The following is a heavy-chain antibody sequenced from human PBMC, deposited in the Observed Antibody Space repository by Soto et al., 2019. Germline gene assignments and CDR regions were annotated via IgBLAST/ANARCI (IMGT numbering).Heavy chain of an antibody. D-gene: IGHD2-8*01. CDR3: ARERLYCTNGVCYTRSRCGFDP. V-gene: IGHV3-21*01. CDR1: GSTFSSYS. Sequence: GGSLRLSCAASGSTFSSYSMNWVRQAPGKGLEWVSSISSSSSYIYYADSVKGRFTISRDNAKNSLYLQMNSLRAEDTAVYYCARERLYCTNGVCYTRSRCGFDPWSQGTLVTVSS. J-gene: IGHJ5*02. CDR2: ISSSSSYI.